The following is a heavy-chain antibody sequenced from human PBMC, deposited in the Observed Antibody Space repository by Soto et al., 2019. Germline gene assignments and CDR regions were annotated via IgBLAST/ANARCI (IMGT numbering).Heavy chain of an antibody. J-gene: IGHJ6*02. CDR1: GGSISSGGYY. V-gene: IGHV4-31*03. CDR3: ARDRPGRGATATGYGMDV. Sequence: QVQLQESGPGLVKPSQTLSLTCTVSGGSISSGGYYWSWIRQHPGKGLEWLGYIYYSGSTYYNPSLKSRGTISVDTSKNQFSLKLSSVTAADTAVYYCARDRPGRGATATGYGMDVWGQGTTVTVSS. D-gene: IGHD1-26*01. CDR2: IYYSGST.